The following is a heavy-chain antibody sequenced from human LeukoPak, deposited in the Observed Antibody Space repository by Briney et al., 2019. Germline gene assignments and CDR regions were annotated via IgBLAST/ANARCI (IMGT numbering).Heavy chain of an antibody. V-gene: IGHV4-34*01. Sequence: PSETLSLTCAVYGGSFSDYYWSWIRQPPGKGLEWIGEINHSGSTNYNPSLKSRVTISVDTSKNQFSLKLSSVTAADTAVYYCAKGYCRGNSCYDDRGAFDYWGQGTLVTVSS. CDR1: GGSFSDYY. CDR2: INHSGST. D-gene: IGHD2-2*01. J-gene: IGHJ4*02. CDR3: AKGYCRGNSCYDDRGAFDY.